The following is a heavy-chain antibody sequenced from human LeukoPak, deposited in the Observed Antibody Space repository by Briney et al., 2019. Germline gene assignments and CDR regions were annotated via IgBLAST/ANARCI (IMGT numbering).Heavy chain of an antibody. CDR1: GFTVSSNY. Sequence: PGGSLRLSCAASGFTVSSNYMSWVRQAPGKGLECVSVIYTSGSTYYADSVKGRFTISRDNSKNTLYLQMNSLRAEDTAVYYCAKDRAVAGPVYDYWGQGTLVTVSS. CDR2: IYTSGST. CDR3: AKDRAVAGPVYDY. V-gene: IGHV3-53*01. D-gene: IGHD6-19*01. J-gene: IGHJ4*02.